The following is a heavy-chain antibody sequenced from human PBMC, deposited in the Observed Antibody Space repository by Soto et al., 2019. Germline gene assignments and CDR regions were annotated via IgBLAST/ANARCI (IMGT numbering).Heavy chain of an antibody. CDR1: GASISTYY. Sequence: QVKLQESGPGLVKPSETLSLTCTVSGASISTYYWSWMRQPPGKGLEWIGDIYDTGSTNYNPSLKSRDTISVDTSKNQFSLKLSSVTAADTAVYYCARPQDDSSGRYVLHYGGQAPLVTVSS. J-gene: IGHJ4*02. CDR2: IYDTGST. V-gene: IGHV4-59*12. CDR3: ARPQDDSSGRYVLHY. D-gene: IGHD6-19*01.